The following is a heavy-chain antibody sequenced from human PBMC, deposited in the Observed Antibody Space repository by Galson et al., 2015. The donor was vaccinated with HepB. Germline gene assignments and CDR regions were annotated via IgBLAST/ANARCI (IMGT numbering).Heavy chain of an antibody. CDR2: IYHSGKS. V-gene: IGHV4-4*02. D-gene: IGHD4/OR15-4a*01. J-gene: IGHJ3*02. Sequence: ETLSLTCTVSGGSISSRNCWGWVRQPPGKGLEWIGEIYHSGKSNYNPSLKSRATISLDKSNNQYSLKLSSVTAADTAVYYCARHDYGVSGAASDIWGQGTMVTVSS. CDR3: ARHDYGVSGAASDI. CDR1: GGSISSRNC.